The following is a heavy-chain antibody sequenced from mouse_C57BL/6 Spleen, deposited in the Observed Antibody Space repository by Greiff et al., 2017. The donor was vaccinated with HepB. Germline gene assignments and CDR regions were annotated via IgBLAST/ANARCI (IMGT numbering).Heavy chain of an antibody. D-gene: IGHD2-5*01. J-gene: IGHJ4*01. Sequence: EVKLVESGGGLVQPGGSLSLSCAASGFTFTDYYMSWVRQPPGKALEWLGFIRNKANGYTTEYSASVKGRFTISRDNSQSILYLQMNALRAEDSATYYCASSSYYSNYGAMDYWGQGTSVTVSS. CDR1: GFTFTDYY. CDR2: IRNKANGYTT. CDR3: ASSSYYSNYGAMDY. V-gene: IGHV7-3*01.